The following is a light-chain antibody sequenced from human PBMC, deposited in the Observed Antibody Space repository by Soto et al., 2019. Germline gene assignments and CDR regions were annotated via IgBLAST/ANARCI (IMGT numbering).Light chain of an antibody. J-gene: IGKJ4*01. Sequence: DIVMTQSPDSLAVSLGERATMNCKCSRSVLYNSNNKNYLAWYQQKPGQPPKLLFYWASTRESGVPDRFSGSGSGTDFTLTISSLQAEDVAVYYCQQYYSVPLTFGGGTKVDIK. CDR3: QQYYSVPLT. CDR1: RSVLYNSNNKNY. CDR2: WAS. V-gene: IGKV4-1*01.